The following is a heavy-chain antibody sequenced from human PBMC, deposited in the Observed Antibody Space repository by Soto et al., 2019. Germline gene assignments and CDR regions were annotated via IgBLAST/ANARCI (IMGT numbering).Heavy chain of an antibody. D-gene: IGHD6-6*01. CDR2: IYSAGST. J-gene: IGHJ4*01. CDR1: GLTVSRTQ. CDR3: ARAREQEYSSSIFFDY. Sequence: GGSLRLSCAVSGLTVSRTQMSWVRQAPGKGLQWVSVIYSAGSTYYANAVKGRFTISRDISENKIFLELNGLTVDDTAVYYCARAREQEYSSSIFFDYWGRGTVVTVSS. V-gene: IGHV3-53*01.